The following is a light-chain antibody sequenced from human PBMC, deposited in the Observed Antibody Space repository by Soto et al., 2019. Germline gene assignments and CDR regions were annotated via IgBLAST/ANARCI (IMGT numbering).Light chain of an antibody. Sequence: EIVLTQSPATLSLSPGERVTLSCRASRSINSYLAWYQHKPGQAPRLLIYDASNRATGIPARFSGSGSGTDFTLTISSLEPEDFAVYYCQQRLSWPLTFGGGSKVEIK. V-gene: IGKV3-11*01. CDR1: RSINSY. CDR3: QQRLSWPLT. J-gene: IGKJ4*01. CDR2: DAS.